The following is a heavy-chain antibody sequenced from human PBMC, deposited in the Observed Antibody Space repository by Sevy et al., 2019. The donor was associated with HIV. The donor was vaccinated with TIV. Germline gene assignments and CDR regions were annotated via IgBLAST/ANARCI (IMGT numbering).Heavy chain of an antibody. D-gene: IGHD6-6*01. J-gene: IGHJ5*02. CDR1: GYTFTTFA. Sequence: ASVKVSCKASGYTFTTFAVNWVRQAPGQGLEWMGWINTNTGNPTYAQGFTGRFVFSLDNTVSTAYLQISSLKAEDTAVYYCARDAWTAVRPLSWFDPWGQGTLVIVSS. CDR2: INTNTGNP. CDR3: ARDAWTAVRPLSWFDP. V-gene: IGHV7-4-1*02.